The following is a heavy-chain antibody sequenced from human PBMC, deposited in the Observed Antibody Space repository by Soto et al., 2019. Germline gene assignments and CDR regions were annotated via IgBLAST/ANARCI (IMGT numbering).Heavy chain of an antibody. Sequence: EVQLVESGGGLVPPGGSLRLSCAASGFTFSSYAMHWVRQAPGKGLEYVSAINSNGGITYYANSVKGRFTISRDNSKNTLYLQMGSLRAEDMAVYYCARDGLRQYALDIWGQGTMVTVSS. J-gene: IGHJ3*02. CDR1: GFTFSSYA. CDR3: ARDGLRQYALDI. CDR2: INSNGGIT. D-gene: IGHD4-17*01. V-gene: IGHV3-64*01.